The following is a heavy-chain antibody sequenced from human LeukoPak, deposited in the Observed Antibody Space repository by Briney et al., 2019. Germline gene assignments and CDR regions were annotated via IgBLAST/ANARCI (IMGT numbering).Heavy chain of an antibody. CDR2: IYYSGST. D-gene: IGHD6-13*01. J-gene: IGHJ4*02. V-gene: IGHV4-39*07. Sequence: SETLSLTCTVSGGSISSSSYYWGWIRQPPGKGLEWIGSIYYSGSTYYNPSLKSRVTISVETSKNEFSLKLRSVTAADTAVYYCARVTGYRIEDYFDYWGQGTLVTVSS. CDR1: GGSISSSSYY. CDR3: ARVTGYRIEDYFDY.